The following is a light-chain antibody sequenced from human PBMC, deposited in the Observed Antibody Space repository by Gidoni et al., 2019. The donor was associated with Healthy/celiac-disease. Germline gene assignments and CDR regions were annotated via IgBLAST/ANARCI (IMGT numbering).Light chain of an antibody. CDR1: SSDVGSYNL. CDR3: CSYAGTGTWV. J-gene: IGLJ3*02. V-gene: IGLV2-23*01. CDR2: EGS. Sequence: QSALTQPASVSGSPGQSITISCTGTSSDVGSYNLVSWYQQHPGKAPKLMIYEGSKRPSGVSNLFSGSKSGNTASLTISGLQAEDEADYYCCSYAGTGTWVFGGGTKLTVL.